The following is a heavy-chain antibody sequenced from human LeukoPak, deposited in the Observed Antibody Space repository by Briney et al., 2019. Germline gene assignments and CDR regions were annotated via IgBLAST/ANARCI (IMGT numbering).Heavy chain of an antibody. Sequence: SETLSLTCTVSGYSISSGYYWGWIRQPPGKGLEWIGSIYHSGSTYYNPSLKSRVTISVDTSKNQFSLKLSSVTAADTAVYYCARYDSSPPGAFDIWSQGTMVTVSS. CDR1: GYSISSGYY. J-gene: IGHJ3*02. CDR2: IYHSGST. CDR3: ARYDSSPPGAFDI. D-gene: IGHD3-22*01. V-gene: IGHV4-38-2*02.